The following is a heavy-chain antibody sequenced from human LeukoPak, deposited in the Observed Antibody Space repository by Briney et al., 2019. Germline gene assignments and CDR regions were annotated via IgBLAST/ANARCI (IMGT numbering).Heavy chain of an antibody. V-gene: IGHV3-7*01. J-gene: IGHJ4*02. Sequence: GGSLRLSCAASGFNFNDYYMSWIRQAPGKGLEWVASIQRDGSEKYYVESVKGRFTISRDNAKNSLYLQMNSLRAEDTAVYYCARQGYSSGKWGQGTLVTVSS. CDR3: ARQGYSSGK. D-gene: IGHD6-19*01. CDR1: GFNFNDYY. CDR2: IQRDGSEK.